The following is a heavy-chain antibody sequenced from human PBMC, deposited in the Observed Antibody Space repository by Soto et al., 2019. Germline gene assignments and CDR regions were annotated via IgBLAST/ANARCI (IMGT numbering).Heavy chain of an antibody. D-gene: IGHD2-15*01. CDR2: IIPIFGTA. CDR3: ARGPLGYCSGGSCYSLAY. V-gene: IGHV1-69*06. Sequence: GTSVKLSCEACGGRFRSYAISWVRQAPKQGLEWMGWIIPIFGTANYAQKFQGRVTMTADTSTSTAYMELSRLRSDDTAVYYCARGPLGYCSGGSCYSLAYWGQGTLVTVSS. CDR1: GGRFRSYA. J-gene: IGHJ4*02.